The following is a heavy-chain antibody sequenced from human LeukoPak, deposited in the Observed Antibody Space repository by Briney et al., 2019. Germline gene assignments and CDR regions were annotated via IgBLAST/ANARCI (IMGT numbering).Heavy chain of an antibody. CDR3: AKEVSSGVTDGGPY. D-gene: IGHD5-18*01. Sequence: PGGSLRLSCAASGFSFSSYEMNWVRQAPGKGLEWVSYISSSGSTKYYADSVKGRFTISRDNSKNTLYLQMNSLRAEDTAVYYCAKEVSSGVTDGGPYWGQGTLVTVSS. CDR2: ISSSGSTK. CDR1: GFSFSSYE. J-gene: IGHJ4*02. V-gene: IGHV3-48*03.